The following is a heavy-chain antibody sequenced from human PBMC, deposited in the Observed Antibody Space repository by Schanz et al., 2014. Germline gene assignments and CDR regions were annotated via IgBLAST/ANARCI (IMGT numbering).Heavy chain of an antibody. CDR2: IHHIGST. Sequence: QVQLQESGPGLAKPSETLILTCNVSAGSINSGPYSWSWVRQHPGKGLEWIGGIHHIGSTYHNTSLRSRLTMSLDTSRNHFSLRLTSVSAADTAVYYCARARGYNYGLFDYWGLGTLVNVSS. CDR3: ARARGYNYGLFDY. CDR1: AGSINSGPYS. J-gene: IGHJ4*01. V-gene: IGHV4-31*03. D-gene: IGHD5-18*01.